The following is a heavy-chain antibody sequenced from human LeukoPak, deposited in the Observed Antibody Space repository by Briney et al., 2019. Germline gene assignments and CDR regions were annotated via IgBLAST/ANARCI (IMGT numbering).Heavy chain of an antibody. CDR3: TRGRQLWEY. CDR1: GFTFSSYS. J-gene: IGHJ4*02. D-gene: IGHD3-16*01. CDR2: ISGSSGII. Sequence: GGSLRLSCAASGFTFSSYSMNWVRQAPGKGLEWVSSISGSSGIIDYADSVKGRFIISRDNSDNTLYLQMNSLRVEDTAIYYCTRGRQLWEYWGQGTLVTVSS. V-gene: IGHV3-23*01.